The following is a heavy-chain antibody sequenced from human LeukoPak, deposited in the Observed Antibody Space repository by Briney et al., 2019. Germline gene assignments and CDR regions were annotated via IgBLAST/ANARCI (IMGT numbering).Heavy chain of an antibody. CDR1: GFTFSSYG. Sequence: PGGSLRLSCAASGFTFSSYGMHWVRQAPGKGLEWVAVISYDGSNKYYADSVKGRFTISRDNSKNTLYLQMNSLRAEDTAAYYCASGRYPFDIYYPSVYSTGGQGTLVTVSS. D-gene: IGHD6-19*01. J-gene: IGHJ4*02. CDR3: ASGRYPFDIYYPSVYST. CDR2: ISYDGSNK. V-gene: IGHV3-30*19.